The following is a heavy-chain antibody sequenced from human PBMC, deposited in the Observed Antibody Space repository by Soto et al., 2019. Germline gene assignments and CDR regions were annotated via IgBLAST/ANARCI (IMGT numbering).Heavy chain of an antibody. D-gene: IGHD2-15*01. Sequence: GGSLRLSCAASGFTFDDYTMHWVRQAPGKGLEWVSLISWDGGSTYYADSVKGRFTISRDNSKNSLYLQMNSLRTEDTALYYCAKGIDGFINYWGQGTLVTVSS. CDR3: AKGIDGFINY. J-gene: IGHJ4*02. V-gene: IGHV3-43*01. CDR1: GFTFDDYT. CDR2: ISWDGGST.